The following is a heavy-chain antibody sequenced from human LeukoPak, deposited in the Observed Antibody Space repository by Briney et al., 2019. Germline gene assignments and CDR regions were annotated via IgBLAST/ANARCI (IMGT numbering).Heavy chain of an antibody. CDR1: GFTFSSYW. D-gene: IGHD6-19*01. Sequence: QPGGSLRLYCAASGFTFSSYWMHWVRQAPGKGLVWVSRINSDGSSTSYVDSVKGRFTISRDNAKNTLYLQMNSLRAEDTAVYYCARVRSSGVKYFDYWGQGTLVTVSS. CDR2: INSDGSST. V-gene: IGHV3-74*01. CDR3: ARVRSSGVKYFDY. J-gene: IGHJ4*02.